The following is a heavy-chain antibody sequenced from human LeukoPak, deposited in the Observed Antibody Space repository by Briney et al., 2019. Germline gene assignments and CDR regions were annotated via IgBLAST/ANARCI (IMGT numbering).Heavy chain of an antibody. CDR1: GFIFSSSA. V-gene: IGHV3-23*01. CDR2: ISDNGGNT. CDR3: AKSAYYDL. J-gene: IGHJ4*02. D-gene: IGHD3-22*01. Sequence: GGSLRLSCAASGFIFSSSAMNWVRQAPGKGLEWVSTISDNGGNTYYPDSVKGRFTISRDNSKNTLYLQMNSLRAEDTAVYYCAKSAYYDLWGQGTLVTVSS.